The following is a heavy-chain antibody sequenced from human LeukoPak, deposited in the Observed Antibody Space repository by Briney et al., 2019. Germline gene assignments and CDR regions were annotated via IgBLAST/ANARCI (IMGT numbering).Heavy chain of an antibody. CDR2: IGAGGGST. CDR3: ARSQRGYSDY. CDR1: GFTFSTYP. D-gene: IGHD2-2*03. Sequence: PGGTLRLSCAASGFTFSTYPMSWVRQAPGKGLEWVSGIGAGGGSTYYADSVKGRFTISRDNSKNTLYLQMNSLRAEDTAVYYCARSQRGYSDYWGQGTLVTVSS. V-gene: IGHV3-23*01. J-gene: IGHJ4*02.